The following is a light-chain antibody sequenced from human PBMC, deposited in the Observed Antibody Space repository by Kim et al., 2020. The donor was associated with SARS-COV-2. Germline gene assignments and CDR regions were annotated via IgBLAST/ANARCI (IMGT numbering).Light chain of an antibody. J-gene: IGKJ5*01. CDR1: QYVNDNY. CDR2: GAS. Sequence: EIVLTQSPGTLSLSPGQRATLSCRASQYVNDNYLAWFRHTPGQAPRLLIYGASHRATGIPDKFRGSGSGTDFTLTIMKLEAEDFALYYCQQYGTSPTTFGQGTRVEIK. CDR3: QQYGTSPTT. V-gene: IGKV3-20*01.